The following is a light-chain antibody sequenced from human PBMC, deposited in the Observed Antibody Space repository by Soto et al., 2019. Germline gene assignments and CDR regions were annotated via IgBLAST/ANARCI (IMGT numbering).Light chain of an antibody. J-gene: IGLJ2*01. CDR3: SSYTSSYTLEGV. CDR2: DVS. Sequence: QSALTQPASVSGSPGQSITISCTGTSSDVGGYNYVSWYQQHPGKAPKLMIYDVSNRPSGVSNRFSGSKSGNTASLAISGLQAEDEADYYCSSYTSSYTLEGVFGGGTKVTVL. CDR1: SSDVGGYNY. V-gene: IGLV2-14*01.